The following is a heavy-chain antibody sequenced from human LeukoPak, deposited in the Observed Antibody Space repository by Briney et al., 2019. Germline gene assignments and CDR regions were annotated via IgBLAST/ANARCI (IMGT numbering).Heavy chain of an antibody. Sequence: GGSLRLSCAASGFTVSSNYMSWVRQAPGKGLEWVSVIYSGGSTYYADSVKGRFTISRDNSKNTLYLQMNSLRAEDTAVYYCARGREILYSRRAFDIWGQGTMVTVSS. D-gene: IGHD5-12*01. CDR1: GFTVSSNY. J-gene: IGHJ3*02. V-gene: IGHV3-66*01. CDR3: ARGREILYSRRAFDI. CDR2: IYSGGST.